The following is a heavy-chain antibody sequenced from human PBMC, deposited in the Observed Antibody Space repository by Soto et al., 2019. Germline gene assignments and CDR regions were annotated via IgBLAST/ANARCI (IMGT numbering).Heavy chain of an antibody. CDR1: GYTFIRYG. Sequence: QVQLAQSANEVKKPGASVRVSCKAAGYTFIRYGIAWVRQAPGQGLEWMGWISPYNDYTVYAQKFQGRVSMTADTSTRTVYMNLRGLKSDDTAVYYCARRGYYDNSWGKLSHYGLDVW. CDR3: ARRGYYDNSWGKLSHYGLDV. CDR2: ISPYNDYT. J-gene: IGHJ6*01. D-gene: IGHD3-16*01. V-gene: IGHV1-18*01.